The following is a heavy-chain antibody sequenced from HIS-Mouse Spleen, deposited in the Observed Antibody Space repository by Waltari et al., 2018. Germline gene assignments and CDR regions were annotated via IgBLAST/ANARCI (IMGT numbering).Heavy chain of an antibody. CDR1: GYTFTGYY. J-gene: IGHJ4*02. CDR2: ISRNSGGT. D-gene: IGHD7-27*01. CDR3: ARDQGLGIDY. Sequence: QLQLVQSGAEVKKPGASVKVSCKASGYTFTGYYMHWVRPAPGQGLGWMGWISRNSGGTNYEQKFQGRVTITRATAISTAYMELSRLRSDDTAVYYCARDQGLGIDYWGQGTLVTVSS. V-gene: IGHV1-2*02.